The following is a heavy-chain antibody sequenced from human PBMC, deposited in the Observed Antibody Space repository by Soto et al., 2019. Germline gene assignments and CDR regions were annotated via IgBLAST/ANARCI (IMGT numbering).Heavy chain of an antibody. V-gene: IGHV4-30-4*01. Sequence: SETLSLTCTVSGGSISSGDYYWSWIRQPPGKGLEWIGYIYYSGSTYYNPSLKSRVTISVDTSKNQFSLKLSSVTAAGTAVYYCARNSPKGFDYWGQGTLVTAPQ. J-gene: IGHJ4*02. D-gene: IGHD6-13*01. CDR1: GGSISSGDYY. CDR2: IYYSGST. CDR3: ARNSPKGFDY.